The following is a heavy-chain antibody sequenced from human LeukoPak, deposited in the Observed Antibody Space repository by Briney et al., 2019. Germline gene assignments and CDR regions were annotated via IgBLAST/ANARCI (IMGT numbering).Heavy chain of an antibody. D-gene: IGHD3-3*01. CDR3: ARDHSHYDFWSGYYRGTVDY. J-gene: IGHJ4*02. CDR1: GFTFSSYW. CDR2: IKQDGSEK. Sequence: PGGSLRLSCAASGFTFSSYWMSWVRQAPGKGLEWVANIKQDGSEKYYVDSVKGRFTISRDNANNSLYLQMNSLRAEDTAVYYCARDHSHYDFWSGYYRGTVDYWGQGTLVIVSS. V-gene: IGHV3-7*01.